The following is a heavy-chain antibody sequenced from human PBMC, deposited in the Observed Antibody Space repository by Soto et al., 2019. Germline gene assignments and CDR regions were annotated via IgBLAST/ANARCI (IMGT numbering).Heavy chain of an antibody. CDR1: GGSISGYY. J-gene: IGHJ4*02. V-gene: IGHV4-59*01. CDR3: ARVSSGSSLYSFDY. Sequence: SETLSLTCTVSGGSISGYYWSWIRQPPGKGLEWIGYMYSGGNTNYNPSLKSRVTLSVDTPKNQFSLKVSSVTAADTAVYYCARVSSGSSLYSFDYWGQGTLVTVS. D-gene: IGHD1-26*01. CDR2: MYSGGNT.